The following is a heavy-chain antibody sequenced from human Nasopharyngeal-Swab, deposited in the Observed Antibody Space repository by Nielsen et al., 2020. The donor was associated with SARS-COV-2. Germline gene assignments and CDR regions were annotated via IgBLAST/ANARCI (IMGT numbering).Heavy chain of an antibody. CDR3: ASSLRQQYVHYYMDV. J-gene: IGHJ6*03. Sequence: GGSLRLSCAASGFTFSSYSMNWVRQAPGKGPEWVSSISSSSSYIYYADSVKGRFTISRDNAKNSLYLQMNSLRAEDTAVYYCASSLRQQYVHYYMDVWGKGTTVTVSS. CDR1: GFTFSSYS. V-gene: IGHV3-21*01. CDR2: ISSSSSYI. D-gene: IGHD6-13*01.